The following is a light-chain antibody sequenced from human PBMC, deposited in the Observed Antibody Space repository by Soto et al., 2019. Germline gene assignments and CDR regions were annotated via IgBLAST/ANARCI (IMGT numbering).Light chain of an antibody. CDR2: GAS. CDR3: QQYGSSPRLT. Sequence: EIVLTQSPGTLSLSPGERATLSCRASQSVSSSYLAWYQQKPGQAPRLLIYGASSAATGIPDRFSGSGSGTDITLTISRLEPEDVAVYYWQQYGSSPRLTFGGGTKVEIK. J-gene: IGKJ4*01. CDR1: QSVSSSY. V-gene: IGKV3-20*01.